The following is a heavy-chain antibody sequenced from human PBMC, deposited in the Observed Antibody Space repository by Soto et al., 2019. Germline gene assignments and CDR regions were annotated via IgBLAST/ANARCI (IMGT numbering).Heavy chain of an antibody. D-gene: IGHD6-6*01. CDR1: GYSFTSYW. Sequence: GESLKISCKGSGYSFTSYWIGWVRQMPGKGLEWMGIIYPGDSDTRYSPSFQGQVTISADKSISTAYLQWSRLKASDTAMYYCAGRMGSSSMHYGMDVWGQGTTVTVSS. V-gene: IGHV5-51*01. CDR3: AGRMGSSSMHYGMDV. CDR2: IYPGDSDT. J-gene: IGHJ6*02.